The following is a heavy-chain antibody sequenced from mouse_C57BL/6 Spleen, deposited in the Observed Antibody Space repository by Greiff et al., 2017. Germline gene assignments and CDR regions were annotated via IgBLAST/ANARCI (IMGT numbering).Heavy chain of an antibody. CDR3: ARDRGYGSSYEFAY. CDR1: GYSITSGYY. V-gene: IGHV3-6*01. D-gene: IGHD1-1*01. CDR2: ISYDGSN. J-gene: IGHJ3*01. Sequence: ESGPGLVKPSQSLSLTCSVTGYSITSGYYWNWIRQFPGNKLEWMGYISYDGSNNYNPSLKNRISLTRDTSKNQFFLKLNSVTTEDTATYYCARDRGYGSSYEFAYWGQGTLVTVSA.